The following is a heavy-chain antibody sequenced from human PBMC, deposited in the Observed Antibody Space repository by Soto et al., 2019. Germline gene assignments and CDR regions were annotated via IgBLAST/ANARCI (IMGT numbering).Heavy chain of an antibody. V-gene: IGHV3-53*01. Sequence: QPGGSLRLSCAASGFTVSSNYMSWVRQAPGKGLEWVSVIYSGGSTYYADSVKGRFTISRDNSKNTLYLQMNSLRAEDTAVYYCARDYYDSSGYYYSSDYWGQGTLVTVSS. CDR1: GFTVSSNY. D-gene: IGHD3-22*01. J-gene: IGHJ4*02. CDR3: ARDYYDSSGYYYSSDY. CDR2: IYSGGST.